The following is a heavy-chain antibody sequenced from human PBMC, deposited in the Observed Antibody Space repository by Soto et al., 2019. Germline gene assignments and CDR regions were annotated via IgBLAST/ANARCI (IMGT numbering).Heavy chain of an antibody. CDR3: AGDNGALFKNYGMTV. J-gene: IGHJ6*02. V-gene: IGHV3-74*01. CDR2: INVDGTET. CDR1: RFTFGSYW. Sequence: GGSLRLSCTAPRFTFGSYWMHWVRQAPGKGLVWVSDINVDGTETWYADSVKGRFTISRDNDKKTLYLHMTGLRVDDTGVYYCAGDNGALFKNYGMTVWGQGTTVRVSS. D-gene: IGHD3-10*01.